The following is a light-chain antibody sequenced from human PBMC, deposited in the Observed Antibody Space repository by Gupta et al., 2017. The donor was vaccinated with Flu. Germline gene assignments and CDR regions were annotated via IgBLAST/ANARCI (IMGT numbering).Light chain of an antibody. V-gene: IGKV1-39*01. CDR3: CQRDSNRNT. CDR2: DAS. J-gene: IGKJ2*01. CDR1: HRISSY. Sequence: PSSTLASAPDRVTITCRATHRISSYFDSYHQKPGGAPTLLLYDASRERTAVLSTMSSSSSSTAFTLTIIRRQPPDYATYYCCQRDSNRNTFGQGTRLEIK.